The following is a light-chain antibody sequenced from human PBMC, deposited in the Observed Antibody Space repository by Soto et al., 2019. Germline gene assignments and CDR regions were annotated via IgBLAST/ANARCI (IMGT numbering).Light chain of an antibody. CDR2: SAS. V-gene: IGKV3-15*01. CDR1: QSISTE. J-gene: IGKJ2*01. CDR3: LQGHNWPLT. Sequence: EIVMTQSPATLSVSPGERATLSCRASQSISTELAWYQQKPGQPPRLLIYSASTRATGVPARFTGSGSGSEFTLTISGLQYEDFAVYYCLQGHNWPLTFGQWTRLEI.